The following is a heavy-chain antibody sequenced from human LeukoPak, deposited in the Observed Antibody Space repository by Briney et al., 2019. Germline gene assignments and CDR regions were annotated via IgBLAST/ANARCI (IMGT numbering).Heavy chain of an antibody. Sequence: PSETLSLTCTVSGGSISSSSYYWGWVRQPPGKGLEWIGSISYSGSTYYNPSLKSRVTISVDTSKNQFSLKLSSVTAADTAVYYCARGGYATRQGFDYWGRGTLVTVSS. CDR3: ARGGYATRQGFDY. CDR2: ISYSGST. D-gene: IGHD5-12*01. J-gene: IGHJ4*02. CDR1: GGSISSSSYY. V-gene: IGHV4-39*07.